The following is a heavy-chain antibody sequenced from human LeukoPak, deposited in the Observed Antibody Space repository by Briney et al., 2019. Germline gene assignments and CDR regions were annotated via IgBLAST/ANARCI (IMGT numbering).Heavy chain of an antibody. J-gene: IGHJ4*02. Sequence: PSETLSLTCTVSGGSISSSSYYWGWIRQPPGKGLEWTGSIYYSGSTYYNPSLKSRVTISVDTSKNQFSLKLSSVTAADTAVYYCASAPGYSGYKGYFDYWGQGTLVTVSS. V-gene: IGHV4-39*01. D-gene: IGHD5-12*01. CDR1: GGSISSSSYY. CDR2: IYYSGST. CDR3: ASAPGYSGYKGYFDY.